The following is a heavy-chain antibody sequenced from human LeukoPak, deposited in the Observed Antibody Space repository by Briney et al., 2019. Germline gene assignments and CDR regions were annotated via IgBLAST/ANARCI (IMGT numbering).Heavy chain of an antibody. CDR2: ISRSGDIT. V-gene: IGHV3-23*01. Sequence: GGSLRLSCAASGAAFTKYGMKWVRQAAGAGLEYISGISRSGDITHYAHSVKGRFTISRYNDQDTLYLQMNSLRADDTALYYCATEGFYHWGPGTQVTVSS. J-gene: IGHJ4*02. CDR3: ATEGFYH. CDR1: GAAFTKYG.